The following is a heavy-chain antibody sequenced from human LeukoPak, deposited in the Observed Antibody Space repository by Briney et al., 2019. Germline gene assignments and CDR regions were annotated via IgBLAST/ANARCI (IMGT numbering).Heavy chain of an antibody. D-gene: IGHD3-10*01. V-gene: IGHV3-23*01. J-gene: IGHJ4*02. CDR2: ISGIGGST. CDR1: GFTFSSYG. CDR3: ARRDSGSRGFDS. Sequence: GGSLRLSCAASGFTFSSYGMSWVRQAPGKGLEWVSAISGIGGSTYYADSVKGRFTISRDNSKNTLYLQMNSLRAEDTAVYYCARRDSGSRGFDSWGQGTLVTVSS.